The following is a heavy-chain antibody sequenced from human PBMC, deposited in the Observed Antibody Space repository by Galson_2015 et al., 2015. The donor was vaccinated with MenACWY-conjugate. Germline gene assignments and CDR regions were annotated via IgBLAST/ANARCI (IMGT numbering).Heavy chain of an antibody. Sequence: SLRLSCAASGFTFSDYWMNWVRQAQGKGLEWVANIKQDGSENYYVDSVKGRFTVSRDNTKKSLYLQMSSLRVEDTAVYFCARSGDYSSSWYGNYWGQGTLVTVS. V-gene: IGHV3-7*03. J-gene: IGHJ4*02. D-gene: IGHD6-13*01. CDR1: GFTFSDYW. CDR3: ARSGDYSSSWYGNY. CDR2: IKQDGSEN.